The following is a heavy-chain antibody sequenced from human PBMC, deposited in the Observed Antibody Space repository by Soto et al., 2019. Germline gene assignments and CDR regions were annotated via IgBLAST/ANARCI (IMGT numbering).Heavy chain of an antibody. D-gene: IGHD2-2*01. Sequence: LRLSCAASGFAFSDYPMTWVRQAPGKGLEWVSSISASGGSTYYPDSVKGRFTISRDNSKNTLYLQMNSLRAEDTAVYFCAKEQAHSEADTSSIFDYWGQGTLVTVSS. CDR3: AKEQAHSEADTSSIFDY. J-gene: IGHJ4*02. V-gene: IGHV3-23*01. CDR2: ISASGGST. CDR1: GFAFSDYP.